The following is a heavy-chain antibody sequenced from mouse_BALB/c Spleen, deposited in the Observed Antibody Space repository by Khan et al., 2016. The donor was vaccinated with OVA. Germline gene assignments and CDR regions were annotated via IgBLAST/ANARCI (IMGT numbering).Heavy chain of an antibody. J-gene: IGHJ4*01. CDR2: IDPANGKT. CDR3: AHSLLLYAMDY. Sequence: VQLQQSGAEFVKPGASVKLSCTASGFNIEDTYIHWVKQRPEQGLEWIGKIDPANGKTNYDPKFQGKATITADTFSNTAYLHLSSLTSEDTVVYYCAHSLLLYAMDYWGHGTSVTVSS. D-gene: IGHD1-2*01. V-gene: IGHV14-3*02. CDR1: GFNIEDTY.